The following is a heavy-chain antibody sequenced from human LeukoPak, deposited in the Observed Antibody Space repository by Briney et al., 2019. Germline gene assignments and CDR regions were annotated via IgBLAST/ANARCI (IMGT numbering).Heavy chain of an antibody. CDR1: GFTFSSYA. Sequence: PGGSLRLSCAASGFTFSSYAITWVRQAPGRGLEWVSSISDGGGSTYYADSVKGRFTISRDNSKNTVYLQMNSLRAEDTAVYYCAKVRSWYGDYWGQGTRVTVSS. V-gene: IGHV3-23*01. D-gene: IGHD6-13*01. J-gene: IGHJ4*02. CDR3: AKVRSWYGDY. CDR2: ISDGGGST.